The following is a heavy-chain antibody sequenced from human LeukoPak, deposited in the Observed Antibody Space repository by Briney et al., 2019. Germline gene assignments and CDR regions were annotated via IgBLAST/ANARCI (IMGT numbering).Heavy chain of an antibody. CDR3: ARSYSSGWYDVGGWFDP. Sequence: SETLSLTCTVSGGSISSSSYYWGWIRQPPGKGLEWIGSIYYSGSTYYNPSLKSRVTISVDASKNQFSLKLSSVTAADTAVYYCARSYSSGWYDVGGWFDPWGQGTLVTVSS. J-gene: IGHJ5*02. V-gene: IGHV4-39*01. CDR1: GGSISSSSYY. CDR2: IYYSGST. D-gene: IGHD6-19*01.